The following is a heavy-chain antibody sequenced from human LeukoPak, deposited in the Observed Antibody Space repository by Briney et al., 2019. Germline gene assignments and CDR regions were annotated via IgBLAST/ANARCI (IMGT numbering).Heavy chain of an antibody. Sequence: ASVKVSCKASGYTFTSYGISWVRQAPGQGLEWMGWISAYSGHTYYARKLQGRVTMTTHTSTSTAYMELRSLRSDDTAVYYCARDRGQQLSRWFDPWGQGTLVTVSS. J-gene: IGHJ5*02. CDR1: GYTFTSYG. V-gene: IGHV1-18*01. CDR2: ISAYSGHT. D-gene: IGHD6-13*01. CDR3: ARDRGQQLSRWFDP.